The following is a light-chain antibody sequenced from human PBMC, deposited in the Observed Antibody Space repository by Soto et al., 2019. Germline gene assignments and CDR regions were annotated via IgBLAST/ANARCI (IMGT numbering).Light chain of an antibody. CDR2: GAS. Sequence: EIVLTQSPGTLSLSPGERATLSCRASQSVSSIFLAWYQQKPGQAPRLLIYGASSRATGIPDRFSGSGSGTDFTLTISRLEPEDFAVYYCQRYGSSPLFGQGTRLEIK. CDR1: QSVSSIF. CDR3: QRYGSSPL. V-gene: IGKV3-20*01. J-gene: IGKJ5*01.